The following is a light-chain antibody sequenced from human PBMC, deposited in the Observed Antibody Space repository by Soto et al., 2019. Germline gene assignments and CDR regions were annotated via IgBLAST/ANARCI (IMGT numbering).Light chain of an antibody. Sequence: DIQMTQSPSSMSASVGDTVTISCRASRGVGVWLGWYQQKPGKAPKLLIYDASALPRGVPSRFSGSGSGTKFTLTIASLQPDDFATYYCQQYETFSGTFGPGAKVDIK. CDR3: QQYETFSGT. V-gene: IGKV1-5*01. CDR1: RGVGVW. CDR2: DAS. J-gene: IGKJ1*01.